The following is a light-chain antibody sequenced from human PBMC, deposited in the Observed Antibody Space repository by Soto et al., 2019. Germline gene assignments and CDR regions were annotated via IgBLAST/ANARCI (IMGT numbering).Light chain of an antibody. J-gene: IGKJ4*01. CDR1: KSVSNRY. CDR2: GAS. Sequence: ILLYHSTVALSLTPRVSAIHSLWVIKSVSNRYLAWYQQKPGQAPRLLIYGASTRATGIPARFSGSGSETDFTLTISSLEPEDSAVYDCQQRSNWPSLPSGGGAKV. V-gene: IGKV3-11*01. CDR3: QQRSNWPSLP.